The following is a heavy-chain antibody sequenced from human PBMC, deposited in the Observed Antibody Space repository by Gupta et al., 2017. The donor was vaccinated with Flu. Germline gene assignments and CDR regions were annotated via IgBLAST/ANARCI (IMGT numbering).Heavy chain of an antibody. V-gene: IGHV3-30*18. Sequence: QAPGTGLEWVAVISFDGTKKYYGDSVKGRFTISRDKSSNTVFLEMNNVRGEDTAVYYCAKDEGGGYRAYRMDVWGQGTTVIVSS. D-gene: IGHD2-15*01. CDR2: ISFDGTKK. CDR3: AKDEGGGYRAYRMDV. J-gene: IGHJ6*02.